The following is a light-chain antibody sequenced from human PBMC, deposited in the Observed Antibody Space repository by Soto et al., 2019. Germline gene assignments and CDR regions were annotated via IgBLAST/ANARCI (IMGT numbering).Light chain of an antibody. CDR3: QQYVTSSPRT. V-gene: IGKV3-20*01. CDR2: GIS. CDR1: QSVSSY. Sequence: EIVLTQSPATLSLSPGERATLSCRASQSVSSYLAWYQQKPGQAPRLLMYGISRRATGIPDRFSGSGSGTDFTLTITRLDPEDFAVYYCQQYVTSSPRTFGQGTELDIK. J-gene: IGKJ1*01.